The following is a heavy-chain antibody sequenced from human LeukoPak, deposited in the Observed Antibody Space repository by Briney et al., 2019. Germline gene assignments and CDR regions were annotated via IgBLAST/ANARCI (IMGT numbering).Heavy chain of an antibody. Sequence: PSETLSLTCDIFGDSISDYYWSWIRQPAGKGLEWIGRLHGSAAIKYNPSLRSRLSLSGDTSKNQFSLKLGSVTAADTAVYYCAREARLASAAGLDVWGQGTMVTLS. CDR3: AREARLASAAGLDV. V-gene: IGHV4-4*07. D-gene: IGHD5-12*01. CDR1: GDSISDYY. CDR2: LHGSAAI. J-gene: IGHJ6*02.